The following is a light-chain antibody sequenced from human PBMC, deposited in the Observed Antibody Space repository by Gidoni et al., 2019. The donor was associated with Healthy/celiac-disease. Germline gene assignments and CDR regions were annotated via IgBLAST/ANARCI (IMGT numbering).Light chain of an antibody. Sequence: QPPSVSGAPGQRVTISCTGSSSNIGTGYDVHWYQQLPGTAPKLLIYGNNNRPSGVPDRFSGSKSGTSASLAITGLQAEDEADYYCQSYDSSLSGVFGGGTKLTVL. CDR3: QSYDSSLSGV. CDR2: GNN. V-gene: IGLV1-40*01. CDR1: SSNIGTGYD. J-gene: IGLJ2*01.